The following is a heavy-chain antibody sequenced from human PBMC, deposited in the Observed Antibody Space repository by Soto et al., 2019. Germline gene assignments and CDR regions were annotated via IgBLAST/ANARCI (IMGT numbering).Heavy chain of an antibody. D-gene: IGHD6-13*01. J-gene: IGHJ4*02. CDR1: NYSMSNGFY. V-gene: IGHV4-38-2*01. CDR3: ARASAGPAGFDY. Sequence: SETLSLTCAVSNYSMSNGFYWGWVRRPPGKGLEWIGSIYHSGRPYYNPSLRRRATIAVDTSKNQFSLKLTSVTAADTAVYFCARASAGPAGFDYWGQGTLVTVSS. CDR2: IYHSGRP.